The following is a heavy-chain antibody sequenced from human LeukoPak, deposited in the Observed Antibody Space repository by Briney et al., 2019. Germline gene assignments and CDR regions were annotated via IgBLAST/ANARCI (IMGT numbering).Heavy chain of an antibody. J-gene: IGHJ4*02. CDR2: ISNDGSKK. D-gene: IGHD5-18*01. CDR1: GLTFRSYG. CDR3: AKDRYSYAFEYSDS. V-gene: IGHV3-30*18. Sequence: QPGGSLRLSCAAPGLTFRSYGMHWVRQAPGKGLDWVAVISNDGSKKYYADSVKGRFTISRDNSKNTLSLQVSSLRTEDTAVYYCAKDRYSYAFEYSDSWGQGTLVTVSS.